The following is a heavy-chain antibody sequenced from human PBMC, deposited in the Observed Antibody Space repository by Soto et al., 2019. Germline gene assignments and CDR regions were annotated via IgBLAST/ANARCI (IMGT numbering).Heavy chain of an antibody. Sequence: QVQLVESGGGVVQPGRSLRLSCAASGFTFSSYGMHWVRQAPGKGLEWVAVISYDGSNKYYADSVKGRFTISRDNSKNTLYLQMNSLRAEDTAVYYCAKDKRDIVVVVAGSYYCGMDVWGQGTTVTVSS. V-gene: IGHV3-30*18. CDR2: ISYDGSNK. J-gene: IGHJ6*02. D-gene: IGHD2-15*01. CDR3: AKDKRDIVVVVAGSYYCGMDV. CDR1: GFTFSSYG.